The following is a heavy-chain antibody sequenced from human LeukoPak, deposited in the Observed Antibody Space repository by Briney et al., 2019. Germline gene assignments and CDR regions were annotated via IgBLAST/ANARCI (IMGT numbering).Heavy chain of an antibody. CDR2: IYHSGST. Sequence: PSETLSLTCTVSGYSISSGYFWGWIRQPPRKGLEWIGSIYHSGSTYYNPSLKSRVTISVDTSKNQFSLTLSSVTAADTAVYYCAREEGELRLLDFDVWGRGTLVTVSS. V-gene: IGHV4-38-2*02. D-gene: IGHD1-26*01. CDR3: AREEGELRLLDFDV. J-gene: IGHJ2*01. CDR1: GYSISSGYF.